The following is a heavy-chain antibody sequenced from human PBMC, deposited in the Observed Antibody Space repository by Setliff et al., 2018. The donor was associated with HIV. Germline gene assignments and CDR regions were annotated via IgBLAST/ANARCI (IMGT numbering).Heavy chain of an antibody. CDR1: GYTLTEFS. J-gene: IGHJ4*02. Sequence: PAASVKVSCKVSGYTLTEFSMHWVRQAPGKGLEWMGRFDPEDGDTLYAQNFQGRVTMTEDPPTDTAYLELSGPRFEDTAVYYCATLKEQWLSEGGFDYWGQGTLVTVSS. CDR2: FDPEDGDT. D-gene: IGHD6-19*01. V-gene: IGHV1-24*01. CDR3: ATLKEQWLSEGGFDY.